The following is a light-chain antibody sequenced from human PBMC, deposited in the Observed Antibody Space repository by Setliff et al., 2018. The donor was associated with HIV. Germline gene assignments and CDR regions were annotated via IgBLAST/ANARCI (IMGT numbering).Light chain of an antibody. CDR1: SSDVGGYNY. V-gene: IGLV2-8*01. CDR2: EVS. CDR3: SSYTTTSTLSV. J-gene: IGLJ1*01. Sequence: QSALTQPPSASGSPGQSVTISCTGTSSDVGGYNYVSWYQQHPGKAPKLMIYEVSKRPSGVPDRFSGSKSGNTASLTVSGLQDEDEADYYCSSYTTTSTLSVFGAGTKVTVL.